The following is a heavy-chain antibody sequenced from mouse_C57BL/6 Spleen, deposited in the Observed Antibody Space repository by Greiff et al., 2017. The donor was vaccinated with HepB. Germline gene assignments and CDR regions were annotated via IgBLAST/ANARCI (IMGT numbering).Heavy chain of an antibody. Sequence: VKLQQPGAELVRPGTSVKLSCKASGYTFTSYWMHWVKQRPGQGLEWIGVIDPSDSYTNYNQKFKGKATLTVDTSSSTAYMQLSSLTSEDSAVFYCANDYDYWGQGTTLTVSS. CDR3: ANDYDY. CDR1: GYTFTSYW. V-gene: IGHV1-59*01. D-gene: IGHD2-4*01. CDR2: IDPSDSYT. J-gene: IGHJ2*01.